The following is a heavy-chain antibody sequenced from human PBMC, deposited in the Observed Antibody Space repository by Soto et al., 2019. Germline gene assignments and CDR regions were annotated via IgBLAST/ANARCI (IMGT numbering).Heavy chain of an antibody. J-gene: IGHJ4*02. CDR3: ARGDGDYYDGNGYLGRH. D-gene: IGHD3-22*01. CDR2: INSDASRT. Sequence: EVQLVESGGGIVQPGGSLRLSCAASGFTFSSYWMHWVRQAPGKGLVWVSRINSDASRTSYADSAKGRFTISRDNAKNTVYLQMNSLRAEDTAVYYCARGDGDYYDGNGYLGRHWGQGTLVTVSS. CDR1: GFTFSSYW. V-gene: IGHV3-74*01.